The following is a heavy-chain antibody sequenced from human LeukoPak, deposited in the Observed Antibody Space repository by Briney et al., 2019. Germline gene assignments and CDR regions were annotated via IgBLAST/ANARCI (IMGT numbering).Heavy chain of an antibody. CDR1: GYTFTNYD. V-gene: IGHV1-8*01. CDR2: MNPNSGNT. J-gene: IGHJ4*02. CDR3: AGGPPPHCSGGSCYSWGFVGY. D-gene: IGHD2-15*01. Sequence: ASVKVSCKASGYTFTNYDINWVRQATGQGLEWMGWMNPNSGNTGYAQKFQGRVTMTRDTSISTAYMELSSLRSEDTAVYYCAGGPPPHCSGGSCYSWGFVGYWGQGTLVTVSS.